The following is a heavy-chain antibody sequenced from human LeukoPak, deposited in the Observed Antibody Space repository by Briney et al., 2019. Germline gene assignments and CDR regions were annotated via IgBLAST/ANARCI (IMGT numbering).Heavy chain of an antibody. V-gene: IGHV3-30*02. CDR1: GFTFSRYA. Sequence: GGSLRLSRAASGFTFSRYAMSGVRQAPGRGLTGVALIWLDGINKYYADSVKGRFTISRDNSKNTLYMQMNSRRAEDTAVYYCAKDSQLTSYYYYYMDVWGKGTTFTMSS. CDR3: AKDSQLTSYYYYYMDV. CDR2: IWLDGINK. D-gene: IGHD4/OR15-4a*01. J-gene: IGHJ6*03.